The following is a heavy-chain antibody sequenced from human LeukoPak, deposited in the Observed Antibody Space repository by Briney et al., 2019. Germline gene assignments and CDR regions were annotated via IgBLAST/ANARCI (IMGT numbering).Heavy chain of an antibody. D-gene: IGHD6-6*01. V-gene: IGHV3-66*02. CDR1: GFTVSSNY. CDR2: IYSGGST. CDR3: AREDSYSSSSDYYYYMDV. Sequence: GGSLRLSCAASGFTVSSNYMSWVRQAPGKGLEWVSVIYSGGSTYYADSVKGRFTISRDNSKNTLYLQMNSLRAEDTAVYYCAREDSYSSSSDYYYYMDVWSKGTTVTVSS. J-gene: IGHJ6*03.